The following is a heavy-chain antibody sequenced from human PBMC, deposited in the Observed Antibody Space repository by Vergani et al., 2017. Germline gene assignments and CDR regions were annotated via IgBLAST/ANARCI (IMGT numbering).Heavy chain of an antibody. CDR3: AKVRYGMDV. CDR1: GFTFSSYA. J-gene: IGHJ6*02. Sequence: VQLVQSGAEVKKPGSSVKVSCKASGFTFSSYAMSWVRQAPGKGLEWVSAISGSGGSTYYADSVKGRFTISRDNSKNTLYLQMNSLRAEDTAVYYCAKVRYGMDVWGQGTTVTVSS. CDR2: ISGSGGST. V-gene: IGHV3-23*04.